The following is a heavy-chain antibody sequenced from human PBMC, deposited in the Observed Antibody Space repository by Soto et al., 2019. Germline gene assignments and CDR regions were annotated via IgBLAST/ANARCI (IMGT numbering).Heavy chain of an antibody. Sequence: GGSLRLSCAASGFTFSSYGMHWVRQAPGKGLEWVAVIWYDGSNKYYADSVKGRFTISRDNSKNTLYLQMNSLRAEDTAVYYCARDSSDGAGGWFDPWGQGTLVTVSS. V-gene: IGHV3-33*01. CDR1: GFTFSSYG. J-gene: IGHJ5*02. CDR3: ARDSSDGAGGWFDP. D-gene: IGHD6-25*01. CDR2: IWYDGSNK.